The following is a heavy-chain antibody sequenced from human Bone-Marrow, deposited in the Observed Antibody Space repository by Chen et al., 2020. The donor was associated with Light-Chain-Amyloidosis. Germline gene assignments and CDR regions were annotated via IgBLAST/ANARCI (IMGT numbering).Heavy chain of an antibody. CDR2: ISYDGYNK. CDR1: GFTFSRYA. J-gene: IGHJ2*01. V-gene: IGHV3-30-3*01. D-gene: IGHD4-17*01. CDR3: ARDYGDFDWYFDL. Sequence: QVQLVESGGGVVQPGRSLRLSCAASGFTFSRYAMHWVRQAPGKGLEWVAVISYDGYNKYYADSVKGRFTISRDNSRNTLSLQMRSLRAEDTAVYYCARDYGDFDWYFDLWGRGTLVTVSS.